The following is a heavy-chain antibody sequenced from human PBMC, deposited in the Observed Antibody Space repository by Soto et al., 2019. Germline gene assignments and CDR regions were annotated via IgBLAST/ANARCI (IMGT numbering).Heavy chain of an antibody. CDR2: ISYDGSNK. V-gene: IGHV3-30*18. CDR3: AKDRGSGYEYFDY. D-gene: IGHD5-12*01. Sequence: PGGSLRLSCAASGFTFGSYGMHWVRQAPGKGLEWVAVISYDGSNKYYADSVKGRFTISRDNSKNTLYLQMNSLRAEDTAVYYCAKDRGSGYEYFDYWGQGTLVTVSS. CDR1: GFTFGSYG. J-gene: IGHJ4*02.